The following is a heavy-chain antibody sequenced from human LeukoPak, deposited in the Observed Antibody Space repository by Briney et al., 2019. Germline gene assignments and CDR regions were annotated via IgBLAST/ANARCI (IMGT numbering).Heavy chain of an antibody. D-gene: IGHD3-10*01. V-gene: IGHV3-7*01. CDR3: GRDRGFGQADV. Sequence: GGSLRLSCAASGFTFSSYWMSWLRQAPGKGLEWVANIKQDGSEKYYVDSVKGRFTISRDNAKNSLYLQMNSLRAEDTAVYYCGRDRGFGQADVWGKGTTVTVPS. J-gene: IGHJ6*04. CDR1: GFTFSSYW. CDR2: IKQDGSEK.